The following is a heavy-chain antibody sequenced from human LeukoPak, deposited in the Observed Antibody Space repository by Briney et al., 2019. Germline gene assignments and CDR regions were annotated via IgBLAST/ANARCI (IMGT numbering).Heavy chain of an antibody. CDR1: GFIFTTYW. D-gene: IGHD5-12*01. CDR3: ARMVATYYYYYGMDV. V-gene: IGHV4-34*01. J-gene: IGHJ6*02. CDR2: INHSGST. Sequence: GSLRLSCSASGFIFTTYWMSWIRQPPGKGLEWIGEINHSGSTNYNPSLKSRVTISVDTSKNQFSLKLSSVTAADTAVYYCARMVATYYYYYGMDVWGQGTTVTVSS.